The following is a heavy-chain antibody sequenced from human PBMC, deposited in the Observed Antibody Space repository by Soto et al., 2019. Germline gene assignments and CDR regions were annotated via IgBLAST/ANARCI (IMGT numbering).Heavy chain of an antibody. Sequence: PGESLKISCKGSGYSFTNYWIGWVRQMPGKGLEWMGIIYPGDSHPIYSPSYQGQVTMSADKSISTAYLQWSSLKASDTAMYYCARPYSGGPNDPFDVWGQGTTVTVSS. D-gene: IGHD1-26*01. CDR2: IYPGDSHP. CDR1: GYSFTNYW. V-gene: IGHV5-51*01. CDR3: ARPYSGGPNDPFDV. J-gene: IGHJ6*02.